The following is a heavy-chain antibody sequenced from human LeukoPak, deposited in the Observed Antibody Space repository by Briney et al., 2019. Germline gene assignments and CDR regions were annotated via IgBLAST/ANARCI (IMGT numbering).Heavy chain of an antibody. CDR3: ARDKRSSPYYLFDY. J-gene: IGHJ4*02. CDR2: INTGTGKT. Sequence: SVKVSCKTSGYTFSMNVIHWMCQAPGQRLEWMGWINTGTGKTKYSQKFQGRLSITRDTSANTTSMELNSLRSEDTAVFYCARDKRSSPYYLFDYWGQGTLVTVSS. V-gene: IGHV1-3*04. CDR1: GYTFSMNV. D-gene: IGHD1-26*01.